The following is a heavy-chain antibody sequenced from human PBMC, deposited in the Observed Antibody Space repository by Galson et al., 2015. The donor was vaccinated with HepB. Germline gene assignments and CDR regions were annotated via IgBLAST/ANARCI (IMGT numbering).Heavy chain of an antibody. CDR2: ITDSGAGT. V-gene: IGHV3-23*01. CDR1: GFTFSLYA. D-gene: IGHD6-19*01. J-gene: IGHJ5*02. CDR3: AKEREGAGKAILYP. Sequence: SLRLSCAASGFTFSLYAMTWVRQAPGKGLEWLSAITDSGAGTYYADSVRGRFSVSRDNSKNTLYLQMSDLRIEDAAVYYCAKEREGAGKAILYPWGQGTLVTVSS.